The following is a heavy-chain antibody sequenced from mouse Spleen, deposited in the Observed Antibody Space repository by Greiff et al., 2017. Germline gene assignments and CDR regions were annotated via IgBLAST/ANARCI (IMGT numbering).Heavy chain of an antibody. CDR3: ARQITTVVATRNYFDY. CDR2: ISSGGGNT. Sequence: EVKLVESGGGLVKLGGSLKLSCAASGFTFSSYAMSWVRQTPEKRLEWVATISSGGGNTYYPDSVKGRFTISRDNAKNTLYLQMSSLKSEDTAMYYCARQITTVVATRNYFDYWGQGTTLTVSS. CDR1: GFTFSSYA. J-gene: IGHJ2*01. D-gene: IGHD1-1*01. V-gene: IGHV5-9*04.